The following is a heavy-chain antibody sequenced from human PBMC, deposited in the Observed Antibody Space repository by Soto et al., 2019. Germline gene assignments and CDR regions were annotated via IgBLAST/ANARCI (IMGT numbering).Heavy chain of an antibody. CDR2: ISDRGDTT. V-gene: IGHV3-23*01. CDR1: GFTISSNA. CDR3: CKDKAGTTSFDY. D-gene: IGHD1-1*01. Sequence: GGSLRLSCAASGFTISSNAMYWVRQAPGKGLEWVSGISDRGDTTHYADSVKGRFTISRDTSKNTLYLQMNTLRADDTAVYYCCKDKAGTTSFDYWGQGTLVTVSS. J-gene: IGHJ4*02.